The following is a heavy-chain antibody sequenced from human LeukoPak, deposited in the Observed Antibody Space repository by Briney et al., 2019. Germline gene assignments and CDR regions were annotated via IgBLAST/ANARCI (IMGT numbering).Heavy chain of an antibody. CDR3: ARFSIAAAGTSSFDY. J-gene: IGHJ4*02. Sequence: SETLSLTCTVSGGSISSYYWSWIRQPPGKGLEWIGYIYYCGSTNYNPSLKSRVTISVDTSKNQFSLKLSSVTAADTAVYYCARFSIAAAGTSSFDYWGQGTLVTVSS. D-gene: IGHD6-13*01. CDR2: IYYCGST. CDR1: GGSISSYY. V-gene: IGHV4-59*01.